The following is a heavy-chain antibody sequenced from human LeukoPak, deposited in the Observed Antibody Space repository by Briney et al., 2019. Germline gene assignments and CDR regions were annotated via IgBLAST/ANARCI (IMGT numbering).Heavy chain of an antibody. Sequence: PSETLSLTCTVYGGSISSYYWSWIRQPPGKGLEWIGYIYYSGSTNYSPSLKSRVTVSVDTSKNQFSLKLSSVTAADTAVYYCARSPGYSGSPFDLWGRGTLVTVSS. J-gene: IGHJ2*01. CDR3: ARSPGYSGSPFDL. CDR1: GGSISSYY. D-gene: IGHD5-12*01. V-gene: IGHV4-59*08. CDR2: IYYSGST.